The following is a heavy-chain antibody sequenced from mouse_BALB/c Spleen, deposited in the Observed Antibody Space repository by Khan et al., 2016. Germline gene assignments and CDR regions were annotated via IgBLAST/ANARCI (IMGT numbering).Heavy chain of an antibody. CDR3: ARMDDVGVAMDY. D-gene: IGHD2-3*01. CDR1: GFSLTSYG. Sequence: QVQLQQPGPGLVAPSQSLSITCTVSGFSLTSYGVHWVRQPPGKGLEWLVVIWSDGSTTYNSALKSRLSISKDNSKSQVFLKMISLQTDDTAMYYCARMDDVGVAMDYWCQGTSVTVSS. J-gene: IGHJ4*01. V-gene: IGHV2-6*02. CDR2: IWSDGST.